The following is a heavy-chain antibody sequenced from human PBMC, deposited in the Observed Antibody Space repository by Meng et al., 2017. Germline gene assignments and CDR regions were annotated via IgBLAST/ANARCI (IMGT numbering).Heavy chain of an antibody. CDR2: IIPRSSDA. Sequence: QVAVVEFGVWVKEPGASVKLSRKASGYTFIDAYIHWVRQAPGQGLEWMGRIIPRSSDANSAQKFQGRVTLTWDTSINTAYMELSSLRSDDTAIYYCARDGGNYDFDYWGQGTLVTVSS. D-gene: IGHD1-7*01. J-gene: IGHJ4*02. CDR1: GYTFIDAY. CDR3: ARDGGNYDFDY. V-gene: IGHV1-2*06.